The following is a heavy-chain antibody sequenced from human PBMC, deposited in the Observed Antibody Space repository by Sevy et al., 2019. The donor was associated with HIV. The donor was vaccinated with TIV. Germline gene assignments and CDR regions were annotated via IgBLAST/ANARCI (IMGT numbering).Heavy chain of an antibody. J-gene: IGHJ6*02. Sequence: ASVKVSCKASGYTFTDYYIHWVRQAPGQGLEWMAWINPNDGVTNYAQRFQGGVTVTRDTSVSTAYMELSGLRYDDTAIYYCARLTTMPTSDLYGMDVWGQGTTVTVSS. CDR3: ARLTTMPTSDLYGMDV. CDR2: INPNDGVT. CDR1: GYTFTDYY. V-gene: IGHV1-2*02. D-gene: IGHD4-17*01.